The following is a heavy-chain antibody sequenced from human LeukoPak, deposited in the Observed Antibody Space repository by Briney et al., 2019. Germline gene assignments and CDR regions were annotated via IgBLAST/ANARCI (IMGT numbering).Heavy chain of an antibody. J-gene: IGHJ4*02. CDR2: ISGSGGST. D-gene: IGHD4-17*01. Sequence: GGTLRLSCVVSGFTFGSYGMTWVRQAPGKGLEWVSAISGSGGSTYYADSVKGRFTISRDNAKNSLYLQMNSLRAEDTAVYYCARVAINDYGDYSDYWGQGTLVTVSS. V-gene: IGHV3-23*01. CDR3: ARVAINDYGDYSDY. CDR1: GFTFGSYG.